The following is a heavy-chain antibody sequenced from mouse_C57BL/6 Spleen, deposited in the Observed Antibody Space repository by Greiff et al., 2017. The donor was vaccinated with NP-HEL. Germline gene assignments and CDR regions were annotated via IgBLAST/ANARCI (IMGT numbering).Heavy chain of an antibody. J-gene: IGHJ1*03. D-gene: IGHD2-12*01. CDR3: ARFWYSNDEGWYFDV. CDR1: GYTFTSYW. V-gene: IGHV1-52*01. Sequence: QVQLQQPGAELVRPGSSVKLSCKASGYTFTSYWMHWVKQRPRQGLEWIGNIDPSDSETHYNQKFKDKATLTVDKSSSTAYMQLISLTSNDSAVDYCARFWYSNDEGWYFDVWGTGTTVTVSS. CDR2: IDPSDSET.